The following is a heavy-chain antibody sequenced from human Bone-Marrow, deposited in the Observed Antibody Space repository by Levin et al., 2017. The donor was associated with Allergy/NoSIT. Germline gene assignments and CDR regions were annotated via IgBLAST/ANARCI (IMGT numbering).Heavy chain of an antibody. V-gene: IGHV3-53*01. J-gene: IGHJ6*02. CDR2: IYSGGNT. CDR3: ATMSSPSYYYALDV. CDR1: GFSVSDNY. Sequence: GESLKISCAASGFSVSDNYLAWVRQAPGRGLEWVSIIYSGGNTYDADAVRGRFTISKDSSQNRLLLQMNNLRPEDTATYYCATMSSPSYYYALDVWGQGTTVTVSS.